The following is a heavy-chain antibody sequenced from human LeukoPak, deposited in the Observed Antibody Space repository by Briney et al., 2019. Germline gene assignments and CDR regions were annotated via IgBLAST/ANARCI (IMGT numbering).Heavy chain of an antibody. J-gene: IGHJ6*02. Sequence: PGGSLRLSCAASGFTFSSYEMNWVRQAPGKGLEWVSYISSSGSTIYYADSVKGRFTISRDNAKNSLYLQMNSLRAEDTAAYYCANLPLGDNAYYYYGMDVWGQGTTVTVSS. D-gene: IGHD4-17*01. V-gene: IGHV3-48*03. CDR2: ISSSGSTI. CDR3: ANLPLGDNAYYYYGMDV. CDR1: GFTFSSYE.